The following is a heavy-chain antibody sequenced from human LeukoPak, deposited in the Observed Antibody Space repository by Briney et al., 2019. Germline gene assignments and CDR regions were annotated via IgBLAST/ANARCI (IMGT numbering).Heavy chain of an antibody. Sequence: SETLSLTCTVSGGSISSYYWSWIRQPAGKGPEWIGRIYTSGSTNYNPSLKSRVTMSVDTSKNQFSLKLSSVTAADTAVYYCARDYYDSSGTSFDPWGQGTLVTVSS. CDR3: ARDYYDSSGTSFDP. J-gene: IGHJ5*02. D-gene: IGHD3-22*01. CDR2: IYTSGST. CDR1: GGSISSYY. V-gene: IGHV4-4*07.